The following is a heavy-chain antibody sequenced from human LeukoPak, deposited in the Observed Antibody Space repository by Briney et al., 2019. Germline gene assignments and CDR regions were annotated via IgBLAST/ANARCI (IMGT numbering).Heavy chain of an antibody. D-gene: IGHD6-13*01. J-gene: IGHJ3*02. Sequence: GGSLRLSCAASGFTFSSYAMHWVRQAPGKGLEWVAVISYDGSNKYYADSVKGRFTISRDNSKNTLYLQMNSLRADDTAVYYCARASALGYRGGHDAFDIWGQGTMVTVSS. V-gene: IGHV3-30-3*01. CDR2: ISYDGSNK. CDR3: ARASALGYRGGHDAFDI. CDR1: GFTFSSYA.